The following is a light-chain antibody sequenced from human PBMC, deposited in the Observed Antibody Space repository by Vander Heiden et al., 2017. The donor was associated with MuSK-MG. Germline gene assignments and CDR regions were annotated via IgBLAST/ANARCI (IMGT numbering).Light chain of an antibody. CDR1: QSISTW. V-gene: IGKV1-5*03. Sequence: DIQMTQSPSTLSASVGDRVTTTCRASQSISTWLAWYQQRAGKAPKLLIYEASSLESGVPSRFTGSGSGTEFTLTISSLQPDDFATYYCQQDNSYSWTFGQGTKVEIK. J-gene: IGKJ1*01. CDR2: EAS. CDR3: QQDNSYSWT.